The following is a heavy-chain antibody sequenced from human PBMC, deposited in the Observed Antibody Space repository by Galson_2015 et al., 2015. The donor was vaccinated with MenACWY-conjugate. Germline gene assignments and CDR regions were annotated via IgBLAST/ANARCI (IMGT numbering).Heavy chain of an antibody. CDR1: GYPFTAYF. J-gene: IGHJ4*02. Sequence: SVKVSCKASGYPFTAYFIHWVRQAPGQGLQWMGWIGPKSGGANYAQNFQVRVTLTRDTSISQAYMDLSSLRSDDTAVYYCTRDRHPPSAPFDYWGQGTLVTVSS. D-gene: IGHD2-2*01. V-gene: IGHV1-2*02. CDR2: IGPKSGGA. CDR3: TRDRHPPSAPFDY.